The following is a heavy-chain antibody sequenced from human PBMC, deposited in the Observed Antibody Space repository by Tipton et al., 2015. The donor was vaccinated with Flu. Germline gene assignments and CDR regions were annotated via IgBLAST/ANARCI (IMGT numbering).Heavy chain of an antibody. Sequence: TLSLTCTVSGGSISSYYWSWIRQPAGKGLEWIGRIYTSGSTNYNPSLKSRVTMSVDTSKNQFSLKLSSVTAADTAVYYCARAPLPPMVRGVIRYFDLWGRGTLVTVSS. V-gene: IGHV4-4*07. J-gene: IGHJ2*01. CDR2: IYTSGST. CDR3: ARAPLPPMVRGVIRYFDL. D-gene: IGHD3-10*01. CDR1: GGSISSYY.